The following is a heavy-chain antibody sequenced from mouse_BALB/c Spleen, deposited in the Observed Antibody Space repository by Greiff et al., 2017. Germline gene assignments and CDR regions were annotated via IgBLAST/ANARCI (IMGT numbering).Heavy chain of an antibody. D-gene: IGHD2-14*01. CDR1: GFTFSDYY. V-gene: IGHV5-4*02. CDR3: ARVYYRYRMDY. Sequence: EVNVVESGGGLVKPGGSLKLSCAASGFTFSDYYMYWVRQTPEKRLEWVATISDGGSYTYYPDSVKGRFTISRDNAKNNLYLQMSSLKSEDTAMYYCARVYYRYRMDYWGQGTSVTVSS. J-gene: IGHJ4*01. CDR2: ISDGGSYT.